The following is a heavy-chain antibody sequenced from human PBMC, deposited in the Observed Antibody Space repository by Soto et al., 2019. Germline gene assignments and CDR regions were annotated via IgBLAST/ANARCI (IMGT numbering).Heavy chain of an antibody. CDR3: ARGRALYDFWSGYYLGWFDP. J-gene: IGHJ5*02. V-gene: IGHV4-31*03. CDR2: INHSGST. CDR1: GGSISSGGYY. Sequence: SETLSLTCTVSGGSISSGGYYWSWIRQHPGKGLEWIGYINHSGSTYYNPSLKSRVTISVDTSKNQFSLKLSSVTAADTAVYYCARGRALYDFWSGYYLGWFDPWGQGTLVTVSS. D-gene: IGHD3-3*01.